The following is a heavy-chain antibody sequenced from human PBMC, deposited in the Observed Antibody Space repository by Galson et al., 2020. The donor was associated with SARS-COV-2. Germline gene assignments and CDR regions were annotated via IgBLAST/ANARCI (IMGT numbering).Heavy chain of an antibody. CDR2: TYYRSKWYN. CDR1: GDSVSSNSAA. Sequence: SETLSLTCAISGDSVSSNSAAWNWIRQSPSRGLEWLGRTYYRSKWYNDYAVSVKSRITINPDTSKNQFSLQLNSVTPEDTAVYYCARAIGLWFGELSHNWFDPWGQGTLVTVSS. J-gene: IGHJ5*02. CDR3: ARAIGLWFGELSHNWFDP. V-gene: IGHV6-1*01. D-gene: IGHD3-10*01.